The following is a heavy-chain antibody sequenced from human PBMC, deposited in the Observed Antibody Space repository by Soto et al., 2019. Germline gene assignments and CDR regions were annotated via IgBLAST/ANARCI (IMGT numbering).Heavy chain of an antibody. V-gene: IGHV3-15*01. J-gene: IGHJ4*02. CDR1: GFTFINAW. Sequence: GGSLRLSCAASGFTFINAWMSWVRQAPGKGLEWVGRIKSKTDGGTTDYAAPVKGRFTISRDDSKNTLYLQMNSLKTEDTAVYYCTTDLRLSYGPDYWGQGTLVTVSS. CDR2: IKSKTDGGTT. CDR3: TTDLRLSYGPDY. D-gene: IGHD5-18*01.